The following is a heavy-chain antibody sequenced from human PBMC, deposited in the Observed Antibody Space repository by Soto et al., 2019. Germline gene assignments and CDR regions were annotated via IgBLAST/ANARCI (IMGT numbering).Heavy chain of an antibody. CDR3: ARIAARERPNWFDP. CDR2: IYPGDSDT. Sequence: SGYSFTSYWIGWVRQMPGKGLEWMGIIYPGDSDTRYSPSFQGQVTISADKSISTAYLQWSSLKASDTAMYYCARIAARERPNWFDPWGQGTLVTVSS. D-gene: IGHD6-6*01. V-gene: IGHV5-51*01. CDR1: GYSFTSYW. J-gene: IGHJ5*02.